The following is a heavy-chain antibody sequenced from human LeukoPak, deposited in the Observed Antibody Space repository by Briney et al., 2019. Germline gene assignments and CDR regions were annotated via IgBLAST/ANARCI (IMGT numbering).Heavy chain of an antibody. CDR3: ARDTRGVFDY. V-gene: IGHV3-7*01. CDR2: INQDVSEK. D-gene: IGHD2-8*02. J-gene: IGHJ4*02. CDR1: GFTFRSYW. Sequence: PGGSLRLSCAASGFTFRSYWMTWVRQAPGKGLEWVANINQDVSEKCSVDSVKGRFTISRDNAKNSLYLQMNSLRAEDTAVYYCARDTRGVFDYWGQGTLVTVSS.